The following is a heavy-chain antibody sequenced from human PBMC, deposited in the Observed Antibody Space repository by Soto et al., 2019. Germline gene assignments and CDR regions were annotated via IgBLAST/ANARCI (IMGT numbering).Heavy chain of an antibody. J-gene: IGHJ4*02. CDR1: GYAFTTYG. CDR3: ARGRYGDY. V-gene: IGHV1-18*01. D-gene: IGHD1-1*01. Sequence: QVHLVQSGAEVKKPGASVKVSCKGSGYAFTTYGITCVRQAPGQGLEWMGWISAHNGNTSYAQKLQGRVTVTRDTSTSTAYMELRSLRSDDTAVYYCARGRYGDYWGQGALVTVSS. CDR2: ISAHNGNT.